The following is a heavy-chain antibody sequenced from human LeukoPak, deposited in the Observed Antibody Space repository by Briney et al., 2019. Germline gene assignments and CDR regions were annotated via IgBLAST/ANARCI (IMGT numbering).Heavy chain of an antibody. CDR1: GITFSSYW. CDR2: IKQDGSEI. J-gene: IGHJ4*02. D-gene: IGHD2-15*01. CDR3: VKPNNPGGGSCYV. V-gene: IGHV3-7*01. Sequence: GGSLRLSCAGSGITFSSYWMSWVRQAPGKGLEWVANIKQDGSEIYYVDSVKGRFTISRDNSKNTLYLQVNSLRPEDTAVYYCVKPNNPGGGSCYVWGQGTLVTVSS.